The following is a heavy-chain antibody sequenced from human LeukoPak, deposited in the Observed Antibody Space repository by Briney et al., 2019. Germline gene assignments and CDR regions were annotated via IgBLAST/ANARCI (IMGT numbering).Heavy chain of an antibody. V-gene: IGHV3-7*01. Sequence: PGGSLRLSCAASGFTFSSYWMGWVRQAPGKGLEWVANVNQGGTEKFYVDSVKGRFTISRDNAENSLYLQMNSLRAEDTAVYYCAREHYFYHMDGWGEGTTVTVSS. CDR1: GFTFSSYW. CDR3: AREHYFYHMDG. CDR2: VNQGGTEK. J-gene: IGHJ6*03.